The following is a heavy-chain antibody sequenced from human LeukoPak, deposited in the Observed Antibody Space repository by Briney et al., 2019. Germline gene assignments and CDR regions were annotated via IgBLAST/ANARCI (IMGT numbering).Heavy chain of an antibody. J-gene: IGHJ4*02. CDR3: ARDRGRRDGYNFEDY. D-gene: IGHD5-24*01. CDR2: IIPILGIA. CDR1: GGTFSSYT. Sequence: SVKVSCKASGGTFSSYTISWVRQAPGQGLEWMGGIIPILGIANYAQKFQGRVTITADKSTSTAYMEPSSLRSEDTAVYYCARDRGRRDGYNFEDYWGQGTLVTVSS. V-gene: IGHV1-69*04.